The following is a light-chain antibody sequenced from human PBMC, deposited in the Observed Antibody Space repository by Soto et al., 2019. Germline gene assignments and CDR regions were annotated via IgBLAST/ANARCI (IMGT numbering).Light chain of an antibody. V-gene: IGLV3-21*02. CDR3: QVWDSRIDHPRV. CDR1: NIGSQT. CDR2: DDN. J-gene: IGLJ2*01. Sequence: LTQPPSVSVAPGQTARITCGGNNIGSQTVHWYQQKPGQAPVLVVYDDNDRPSGIPERFSGSNSGNTATLTISRVEAGDEADYYCQVWDSRIDHPRVFGGGTKLTVL.